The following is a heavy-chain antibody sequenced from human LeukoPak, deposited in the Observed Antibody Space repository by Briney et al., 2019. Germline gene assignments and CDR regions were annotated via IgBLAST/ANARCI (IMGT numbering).Heavy chain of an antibody. Sequence: PSETLSLTCAVYGGSFSGYYWSWIRQPPGKGLEWIGEINHSGSTNYNPSLKSRVTISVDTSKNQFSLKLNSVTAADTTVYYCAGDSGSYQFYYYYMDVWGKGTTVTVSS. D-gene: IGHD1-26*01. CDR3: AGDSGSYQFYYYYMDV. J-gene: IGHJ6*03. CDR2: INHSGST. CDR1: GGSFSGYY. V-gene: IGHV4-34*01.